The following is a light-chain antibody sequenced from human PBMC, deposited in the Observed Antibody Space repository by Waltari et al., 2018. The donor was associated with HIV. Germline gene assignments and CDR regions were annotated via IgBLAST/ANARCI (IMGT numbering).Light chain of an antibody. J-gene: IGKJ1*01. Sequence: EIVLTQSPDSVSLFPGERATVSCTTSQNVSGNYVVWYQQKVRHPPRLLLFGASNRAAGIPDRFIGSGSGTDFNLTINGLEPKDSAVYFCQQYGSSLPWTFGQGTRVEIK. CDR3: QQYGSSLPWT. CDR1: QNVSGNY. CDR2: GAS. V-gene: IGKV3-20*01.